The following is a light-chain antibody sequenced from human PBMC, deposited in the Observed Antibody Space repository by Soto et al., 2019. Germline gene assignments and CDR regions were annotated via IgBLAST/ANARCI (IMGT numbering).Light chain of an antibody. CDR2: KAS. CDR1: QSVSIW. V-gene: IGKV1-5*03. J-gene: IGKJ1*01. Sequence: LSPATLSASKGDRVTITCRASQSVSIWLAWYQHKPGKAPKLLIYKASTLESGVPSRFSGSGSGTEFTLTITSLQPDDFATYYCQQYNSYPWTFGQGTKVDIK. CDR3: QQYNSYPWT.